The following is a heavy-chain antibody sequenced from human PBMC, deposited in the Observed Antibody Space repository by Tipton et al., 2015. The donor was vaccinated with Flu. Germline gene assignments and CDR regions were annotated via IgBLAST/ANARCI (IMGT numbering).Heavy chain of an antibody. CDR3: ATTTYYYGSGSHDY. V-gene: IGHV4-38-2*01. CDR2: IYHSGTT. D-gene: IGHD3-10*01. Sequence: LRLSCSVSGYSIRSAYYWGWVRRPPGKGLEWIGTIYHSGTTYYNPSLKSRLTISVDTSKNQFSLRLSSVTAADTAVYYCATTTYYYGSGSHDYWGQGTLVTVSS. CDR1: GYSIRSAYY. J-gene: IGHJ4*02.